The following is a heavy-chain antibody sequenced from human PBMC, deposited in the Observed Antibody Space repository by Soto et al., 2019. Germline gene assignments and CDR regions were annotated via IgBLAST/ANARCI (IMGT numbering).Heavy chain of an antibody. J-gene: IGHJ6*02. CDR1: GECCCGWS. D-gene: IGHD3-3*01. Sequence: SVPMSLDRAVCGECCCGWSWCWFRKPPGKGLEWIGEINHSGSTNYNPSLKSRVTISVDTSKNQFSLKLSSVTAADTAVYYCASPRSGKTREYYSSGLDVWRQGTTVPVS. CDR2: INHSGST. CDR3: ASPRSGKTREYYSSGLDV. V-gene: IGHV4-34*01.